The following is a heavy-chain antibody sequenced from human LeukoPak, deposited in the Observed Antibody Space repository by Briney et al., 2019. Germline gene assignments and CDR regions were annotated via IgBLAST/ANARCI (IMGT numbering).Heavy chain of an antibody. CDR2: IYYSGST. D-gene: IGHD5-24*01. CDR3: ARGVEMATYDAFDI. J-gene: IGHJ3*02. V-gene: IGHV4-39*07. Sequence: PSETLSLTCTVSGGSISSSNYYWGWIRQPPGKGLECIGRIYYSGSTYYNPSLKSRVTISVDTSKNQFSLKLSSVTAADTAVYYCARGVEMATYDAFDIWGQGTMVTVSS. CDR1: GGSISSSNYY.